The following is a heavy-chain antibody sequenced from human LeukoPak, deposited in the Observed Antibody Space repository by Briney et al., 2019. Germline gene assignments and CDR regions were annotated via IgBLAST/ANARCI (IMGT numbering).Heavy chain of an antibody. Sequence: GGSLRLSCAASGFTFKNYVMHWVRQAPGKRLEWVAIISYDGSNKYYADSVKGRFTISRDNSKNTLYLQMNSLRAEDTAMYYCARDGGYYDSSGSYFDYWGQGTLVTVSS. D-gene: IGHD3-22*01. J-gene: IGHJ4*02. CDR2: ISYDGSNK. V-gene: IGHV3-30*04. CDR1: GFTFKNYV. CDR3: ARDGGYYDSSGSYFDY.